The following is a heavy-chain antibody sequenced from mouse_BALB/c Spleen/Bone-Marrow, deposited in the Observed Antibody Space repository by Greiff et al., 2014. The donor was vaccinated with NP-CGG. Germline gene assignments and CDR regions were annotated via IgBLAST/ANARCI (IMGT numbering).Heavy chain of an antibody. D-gene: IGHD1-1*01. J-gene: IGHJ2*01. Sequence: QVQLQQPGAELAGPGASVKMSCKASGYTFTSYAMHWVKQRPGQGLEWIGYINPSSGYTNYNQKFKDKATLTADKSSSTAYMQLSSLTSEDSAVYYCARGGNFDYWGQGTTLTVSS. CDR2: INPSSGYT. CDR3: ARGGNFDY. V-gene: IGHV1-4*01. CDR1: GYTFTSYA.